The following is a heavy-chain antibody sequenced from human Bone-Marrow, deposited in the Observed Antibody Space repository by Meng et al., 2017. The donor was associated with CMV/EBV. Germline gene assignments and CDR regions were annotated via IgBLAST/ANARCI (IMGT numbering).Heavy chain of an antibody. V-gene: IGHV1-18*01. D-gene: IGHD3-3*01. CDR1: GYTFTSYG. J-gene: IGHJ6*01. CDR3: ARDLLEWLTTYYYYYGMDV. Sequence: ASVKVSCKASGYTFTSYGISWVRQAPGQGLEWMGWISAYNGNTNYAQKLQGRVTMTTDTSTSTAYMELRSLRSDDTAVYYCARDLLEWLTTYYYYYGMDVWGQGTTVTGYS. CDR2: ISAYNGNT.